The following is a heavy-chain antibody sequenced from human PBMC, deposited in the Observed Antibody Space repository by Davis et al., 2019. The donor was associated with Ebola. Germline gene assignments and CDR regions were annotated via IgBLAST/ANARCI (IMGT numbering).Heavy chain of an antibody. D-gene: IGHD6-13*01. CDR2: ISYSGST. CDR1: GGSISSGDYY. J-gene: IGHJ4*02. V-gene: IGHV4-30-4*01. Sequence: SETLSLTCTVSGGSISSGDYYWSWIRQPPGKGLEWIGHISYSGSTYYKSSLKSRVTISIDTSKNQFSLALTSVTTADTAVYYCARTGYLDCWGQGTLVTVSS. CDR3: ARTGYLDC.